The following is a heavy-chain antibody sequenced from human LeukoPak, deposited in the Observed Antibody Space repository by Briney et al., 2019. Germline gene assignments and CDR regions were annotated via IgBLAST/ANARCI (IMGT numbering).Heavy chain of an antibody. Sequence: PGGSLRLSCAASGFTFSSYAMNWVRQAPGKGLEWVSSISSSSSYIHYADSVKGRFTISRDNAKNSLYLQMNSLRAEDTAVYYCARDKAGAIDYWGQGTLVTVSS. CDR1: GFTFSSYA. CDR2: ISSSSSYI. CDR3: ARDKAGAIDY. V-gene: IGHV3-21*01. J-gene: IGHJ4*02. D-gene: IGHD6-19*01.